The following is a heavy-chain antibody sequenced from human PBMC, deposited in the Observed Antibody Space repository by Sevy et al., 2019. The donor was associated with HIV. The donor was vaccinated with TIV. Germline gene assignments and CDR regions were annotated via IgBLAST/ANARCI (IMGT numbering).Heavy chain of an antibody. J-gene: IGHJ6*03. CDR1: GFSFDSYG. CDR2: ISGSGTRT. D-gene: IGHD3-10*02. CDR3: AEGGGGHYVPDEIGYYFYYYNMDV. Sequence: RGSLRLSCAVSGFSFDSYGMTWVRQAPGNGLEWVSGISGSGTRTYYADSVKGRFIISRDNSKNTLYLQMNSLRSEDTAIYYCAEGGGGHYVPDEIGYYFYYYNMDVLGKGTSVTVSS. V-gene: IGHV3-23*01.